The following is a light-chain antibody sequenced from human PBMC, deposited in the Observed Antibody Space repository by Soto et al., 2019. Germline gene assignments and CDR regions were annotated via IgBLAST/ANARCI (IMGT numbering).Light chain of an antibody. V-gene: IGKV3-15*01. CDR1: QSVSSS. CDR2: GTC. CDR3: QQSDNWPPT. Sequence: EIVMTQSPATLSVSPGERATLSCRASQSVSSSSACYQQNPRQAPLLLNYGTCTRATGIPARFSGSGSGTEFTPSISSLRSEDFAVYYCQQSDNWPPTFGQGTKVDIK. J-gene: IGKJ1*01.